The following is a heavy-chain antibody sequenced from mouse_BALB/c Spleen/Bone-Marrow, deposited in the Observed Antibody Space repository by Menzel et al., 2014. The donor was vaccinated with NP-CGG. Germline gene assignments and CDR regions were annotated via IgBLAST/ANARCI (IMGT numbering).Heavy chain of an antibody. J-gene: IGHJ2*01. V-gene: IGHV14-3*02. CDR1: GFNIKDTY. CDR2: IDPANGNT. CDR3: ARYDYGVYFDY. Sequence: DVQLVESGAELVKPGASVKLSCTASGFNIKDTYMHWVKQRPEQGLEWIGRIDPANGNTKYGPKFQGKATITADTSSNTAYLQLSSLTSEDTAVYYCARYDYGVYFDYWGQGTTLTVSS. D-gene: IGHD2-4*01.